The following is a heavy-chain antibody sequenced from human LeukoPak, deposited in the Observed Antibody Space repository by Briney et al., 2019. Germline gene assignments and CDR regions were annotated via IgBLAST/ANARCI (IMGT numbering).Heavy chain of an antibody. V-gene: IGHV4-28*05. CDR1: NYSISSSNW. Sequence: SDTLSLTCAVSNYSISSSNWWGWIRQPPGKGLEWIGYIYYSGGLYYNPSLKSRVTMSVDTSKNQFSLKLSSVTAADTAVYYCARQVGRGTQIYYMDVWGKGTTVTVSS. D-gene: IGHD3-16*01. CDR2: IYYSGGL. CDR3: ARQVGRGTQIYYMDV. J-gene: IGHJ6*03.